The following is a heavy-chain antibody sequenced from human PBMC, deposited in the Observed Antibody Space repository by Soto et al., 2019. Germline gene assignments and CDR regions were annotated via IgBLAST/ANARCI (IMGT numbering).Heavy chain of an antibody. CDR1: GFSFSNYV. D-gene: IGHD3-22*01. V-gene: IGHV3-23*01. CDR2: ISSSGGTP. Sequence: GGSLRLSCAVSGFSFSNYVMSWVHQAPGKGLEWVSSISSSGGTPYYGDFVKGRFIISRDNSKDTLFLQMHSLRAEDTDIYFCAKGLYDNSGYYYTHWGQGTLVPVS. J-gene: IGHJ4*02. CDR3: AKGLYDNSGYYYTH.